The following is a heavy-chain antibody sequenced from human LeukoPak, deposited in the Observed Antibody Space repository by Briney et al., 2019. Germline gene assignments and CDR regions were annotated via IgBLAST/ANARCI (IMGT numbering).Heavy chain of an antibody. CDR1: GGSISTYY. D-gene: IGHD3-22*01. J-gene: IGHJ3*02. Sequence: GSLRLSCTVSGGSISTYYWSWIRQPPGKGLEWIGYIYYSGRTNYNPSLKSRVTISVDTSKKQFSLKLSSVTAADTAVYYCAREYYYDSSGYYPPHAFDIWGQGTMVTVSS. CDR3: AREYYYDSSGYYPPHAFDI. V-gene: IGHV4-59*01. CDR2: IYYSGRT.